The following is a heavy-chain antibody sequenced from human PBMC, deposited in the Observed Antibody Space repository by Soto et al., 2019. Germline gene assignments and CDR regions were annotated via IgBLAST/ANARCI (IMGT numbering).Heavy chain of an antibody. J-gene: IGHJ6*02. CDR3: ARGEAYNPPYGMDV. D-gene: IGHD1-1*01. CDR1: GGTFSSYA. V-gene: IGHV1-69*01. CDR2: IIPIFGTA. Sequence: QVQLVQSGAEVKKPGSSVKVSCKASGGTFSSYAISWVRQAPGQGLEWMGGIIPIFGTANYAQKFQGRVTITADESTRTAYMELSSLRSEDTAVYYCARGEAYNPPYGMDVWGQGTTVTVSS.